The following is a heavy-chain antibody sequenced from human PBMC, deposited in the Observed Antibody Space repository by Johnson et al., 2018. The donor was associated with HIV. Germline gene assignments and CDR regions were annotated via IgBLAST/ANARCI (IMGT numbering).Heavy chain of an antibody. J-gene: IGHJ3*02. Sequence: VQLVESGGGLVQPGGSLRLSCAASGFTFSSYAMSWVRQAPGKGLEWVSAISGSGGSTYYADSVKGRFTISRDNSKNSLYLQMNSLRVGDTAVYYCARSPLYDTTVFDIWGQGTRVTVSS. CDR3: ARSPLYDTTVFDI. CDR1: GFTFSSYA. D-gene: IGHD4-11*01. V-gene: IGHV3-23*04. CDR2: ISGSGGST.